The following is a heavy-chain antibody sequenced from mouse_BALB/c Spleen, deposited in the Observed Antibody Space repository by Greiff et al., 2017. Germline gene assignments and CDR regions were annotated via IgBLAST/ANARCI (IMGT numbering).Heavy chain of an antibody. CDR3: ARQSYDYDVGWFAY. V-gene: IGHV5-2*03. CDR1: EYEFPSHD. CDR2: INSDGGST. Sequence: EVKLEESGGGLVQPGESLKLSCESNEYEFPSHDMSWVRKTPEKRLELVAAINSDGGSTYYPDTMERRFIISRDNTKKTLYLQMSSLRSEDTALYYCARQSYDYDVGWFAYWGQGTLVTVSA. J-gene: IGHJ3*01. D-gene: IGHD2-4*01.